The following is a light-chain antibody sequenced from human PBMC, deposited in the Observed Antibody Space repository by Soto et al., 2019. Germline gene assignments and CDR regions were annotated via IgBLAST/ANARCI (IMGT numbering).Light chain of an antibody. J-gene: IGKJ5*01. Sequence: EIVLTQSPGTLSLSPGERATLSCRASQSVTSNFLAWYRQKPGQAPRLLIYDASNRATGIPARFSGSGSGTDFTLTISSLEPEDFAVYYCQQRSNWPPTFGQGTRLEIK. CDR3: QQRSNWPPT. V-gene: IGKV3-11*01. CDR2: DAS. CDR1: QSVTSN.